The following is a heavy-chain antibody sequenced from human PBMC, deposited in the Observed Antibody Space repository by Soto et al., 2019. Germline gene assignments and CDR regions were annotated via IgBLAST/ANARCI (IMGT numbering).Heavy chain of an antibody. J-gene: IGHJ3*02. CDR2: IYYSGGT. V-gene: IGHV4-31*03. CDR1: GGSISSGGYY. D-gene: IGHD6-19*01. CDR3: ARGIAVAGNAFDI. Sequence: SETLSLTCTVSGGSISSGGYYWSWVRQHPGKGLEWIGFIYYSGGTFYNPSLQTRVSISVDTSKNQFSLKLNSVTAADTALYYCARGIAVAGNAFDIWGQGTMVTVSS.